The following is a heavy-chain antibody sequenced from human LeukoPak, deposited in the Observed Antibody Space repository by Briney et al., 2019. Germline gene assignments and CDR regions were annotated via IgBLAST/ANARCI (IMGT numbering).Heavy chain of an antibody. CDR3: AREGGEWLVTDY. D-gene: IGHD6-19*01. CDR1: GYTFTSYY. Sequence: ASVKVSCKASGYTFTSYYMHWVRQAPGPGLEWMGIINPSGGSTSYAQKFQGRVTMTRDTSTSTVYMELSSLRSEDTAVYYCAREGGEWLVTDYWGQGTLVTVSS. J-gene: IGHJ4*02. CDR2: INPSGGST. V-gene: IGHV1-46*01.